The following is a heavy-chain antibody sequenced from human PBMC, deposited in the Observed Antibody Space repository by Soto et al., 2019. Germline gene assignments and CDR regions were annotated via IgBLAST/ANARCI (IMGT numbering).Heavy chain of an antibody. CDR1: GGTFNTYA. CDR2: ISPMFGAA. J-gene: IGHJ4*02. Sequence: QVQLVQSGAEMKKPGSSVKVSCQSSGGTFNTYAMNWVRQAPGQGPEWMGDISPMFGAANYAPKFQGRVTITADESTGTSYMLLSSLTSEDTAVYFCAREVQIHTPAFVYWGQGTLVTVSS. V-gene: IGHV1-69*19. CDR3: AREVQIHTPAFVY.